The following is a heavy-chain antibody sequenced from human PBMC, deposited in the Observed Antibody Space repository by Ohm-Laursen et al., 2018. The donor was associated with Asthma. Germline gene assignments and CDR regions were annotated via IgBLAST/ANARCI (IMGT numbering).Heavy chain of an antibody. CDR3: ARGSGIPY. CDR2: IYSGGST. CDR1: GFAFSTYA. Sequence: GSLRLSCSATGFAFSTYAMHWVRQAPGKGLEWVSVIYSGGSTYYADSVKGRFTISRDNSKNTLYLQMNSLRAEDTAVYYCARGSGIPYWGQGTLVTVSS. D-gene: IGHD2-2*02. J-gene: IGHJ4*02. V-gene: IGHV3-53*01.